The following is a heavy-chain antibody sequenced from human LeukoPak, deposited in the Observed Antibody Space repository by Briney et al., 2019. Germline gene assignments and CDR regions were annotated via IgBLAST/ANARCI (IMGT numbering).Heavy chain of an antibody. J-gene: IGHJ2*01. V-gene: IGHV4-34*01. CDR2: INHSGST. CDR3: ARTDYGDYDEVYFDL. Sequence: SETLSLTCAVYGGSFSGYYWSWIRQPPGKGLEWIGEINHSGSTNYDPSLKSRVTISVDTSKNQFSLKLSSVTAADTAVYYCARTDYGDYDEVYFDLWGRGTLVTVSS. CDR1: GGSFSGYY. D-gene: IGHD4-17*01.